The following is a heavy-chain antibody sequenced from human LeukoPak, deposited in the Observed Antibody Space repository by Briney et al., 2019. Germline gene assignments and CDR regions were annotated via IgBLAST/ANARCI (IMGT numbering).Heavy chain of an antibody. CDR2: IGGRGGST. J-gene: IGHJ6*03. V-gene: IGHV3-23*01. CDR1: GLTFRTYA. Sequence: GGSLRLSCAASGLTFRTYAMSWVRQAPGKGLEWVSTIGGRGGSTYYADSVKGRFTISRDNSKNTLYLQMNSLRAEDTAVYYCAKQGRDWLRDYYYYMDVWGKGTTVTISS. CDR3: AKQGRDWLRDYYYYMDV. D-gene: IGHD3-9*01.